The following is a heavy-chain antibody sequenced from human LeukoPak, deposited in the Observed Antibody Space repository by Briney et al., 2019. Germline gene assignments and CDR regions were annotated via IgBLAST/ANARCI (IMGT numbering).Heavy chain of an antibody. J-gene: IGHJ4*02. Sequence: SETLSLTCTVSGGSISSSSYYWGWIRQPPGKGLEWIGSIYYSGSTYYNPSLKSRVTIFVDTSKNQFSLKLSSVTAADTAVYYCAREVMYYYDSSGYFDYWGQGTLVAVSS. V-gene: IGHV4-39*07. CDR1: GGSISSSSYY. D-gene: IGHD3-22*01. CDR3: AREVMYYYDSSGYFDY. CDR2: IYYSGST.